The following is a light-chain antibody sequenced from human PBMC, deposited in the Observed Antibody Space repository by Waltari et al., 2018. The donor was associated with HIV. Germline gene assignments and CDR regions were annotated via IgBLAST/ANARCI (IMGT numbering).Light chain of an antibody. V-gene: IGLV3-21*04. CDR1: NIERKS. CDR3: QVWDSTSDHVL. CDR2: YDN. Sequence: VLTQPPSVSVAPGKTATITCGGKNIERKSVHWYQQKPGQAPVLVIYYDNDRHSGIPERFSGSNAGDTAALTIRRVGDGDEADYYCQVWDSTSDHVLFGGGTKLTVL. J-gene: IGLJ2*01.